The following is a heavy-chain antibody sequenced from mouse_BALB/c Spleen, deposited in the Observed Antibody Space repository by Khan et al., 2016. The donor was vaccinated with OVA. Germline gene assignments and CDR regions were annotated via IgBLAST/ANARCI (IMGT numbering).Heavy chain of an antibody. CDR2: INPVSDYT. V-gene: IGHV1-4*01. D-gene: IGHD2-14*01. Sequence: QIQLVQSGAELTRPGASVKMSCKASGYTFTSYTMHWVKQRPGQGLEWIGYINPVSDYTNYNQNFKDKATLTADTSSSTAYMQLRSLTSEDSAVYYCAKEGAYYRSDGWFAYWGQGTLVTVST. CDR3: AKEGAYYRSDGWFAY. J-gene: IGHJ3*01. CDR1: GYTFTSYT.